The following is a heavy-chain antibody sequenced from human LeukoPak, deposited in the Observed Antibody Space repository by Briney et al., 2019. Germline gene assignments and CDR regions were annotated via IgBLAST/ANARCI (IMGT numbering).Heavy chain of an antibody. J-gene: IGHJ3*02. Sequence: GGSLRLSCAGSGFTFADYAIHWVRQAPGKGLEWVSGLSWNSGSVGYADSVKGRFTISRDNAKNSLFLQMNSLRPEDTALYYCAKGSTSTWSMEPFDIWGQGTMVTVSS. D-gene: IGHD5-24*01. CDR2: LSWNSGSV. V-gene: IGHV3-9*01. CDR3: AKGSTSTWSMEPFDI. CDR1: GFTFADYA.